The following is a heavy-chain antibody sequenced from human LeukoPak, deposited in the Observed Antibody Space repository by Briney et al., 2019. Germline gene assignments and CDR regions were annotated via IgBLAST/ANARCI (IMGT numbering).Heavy chain of an antibody. CDR2: ITPIFGTA. J-gene: IGHJ4*02. D-gene: IGHD1-26*01. CDR3: ATGAGSRGYFDY. V-gene: IGHV1-69*13. Sequence: GASVKVSCKASGGTFSSYAISWVRQAPGQGLEWMGGITPIFGTANYAQKFQGRVTITADESTSTAYMELSSLRSEDTAVYYCATGAGSRGYFDYWGQGTLVTVSS. CDR1: GGTFSSYA.